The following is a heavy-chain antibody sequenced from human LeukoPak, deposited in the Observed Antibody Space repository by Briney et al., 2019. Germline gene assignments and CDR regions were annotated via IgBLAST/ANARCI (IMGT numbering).Heavy chain of an antibody. V-gene: IGHV3-11*03. Sequence: GGSLRLSCAASGFTFSDYYMSWIRQAPGKGLEWVSYISSSSSYTNYADPVKGRFTISRDNAKNSLYLQMNSLRAEDTAVYYCARLGGARDWFDPWGQGTLVTVSS. CDR3: ARLGGARDWFDP. D-gene: IGHD3-16*01. CDR2: ISSSSSYT. J-gene: IGHJ5*02. CDR1: GFTFSDYY.